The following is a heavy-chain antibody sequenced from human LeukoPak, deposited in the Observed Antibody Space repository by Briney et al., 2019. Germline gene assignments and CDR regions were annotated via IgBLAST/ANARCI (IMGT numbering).Heavy chain of an antibody. CDR2: ISSSGGTI. CDR1: VFTFSDYY. J-gene: IGHJ4*02. CDR3: GRGRVTYYSLDY. Sequence: PGGSLRLSCAASVFTFSDYYMSWIRQAPGKGLEWVSYISSSGGTIYYADSVKGRFTISRDNAKNSLYLLMNSLRAEDTAVYYCGRGRVTYYSLDYWGQGTLVTVSS. V-gene: IGHV3-11*04. D-gene: IGHD4-11*01.